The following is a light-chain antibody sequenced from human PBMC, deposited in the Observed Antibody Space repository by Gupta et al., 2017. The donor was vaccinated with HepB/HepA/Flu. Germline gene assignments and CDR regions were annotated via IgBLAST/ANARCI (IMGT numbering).Light chain of an antibody. V-gene: IGKV3-11*01. J-gene: IGKJ1*01. Sequence: EIVLTQSPATLSLSPGERATLSCRTSQSVSSYLAWYQQKPGQAPRLLIYDASNRARGIPDRFSGSGCGTDFTLTSSSRENEDFAVYYRQQRSNWKTFGQGTKVEIK. CDR2: DAS. CDR1: QSVSSY. CDR3: QQRSNWKT.